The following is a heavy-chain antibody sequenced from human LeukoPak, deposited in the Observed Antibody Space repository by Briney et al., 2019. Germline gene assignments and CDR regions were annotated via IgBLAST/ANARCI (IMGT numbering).Heavy chain of an antibody. J-gene: IGHJ6*03. D-gene: IGHD6-6*01. CDR2: INHSGST. CDR3: ARGARSIAARAAGYYYYMDV. CDR1: GGSFSGYY. V-gene: IGHV4-34*01. Sequence: SETLSLTCAVYGGSFSGYYWSWIRQPPGKGLEWIGEINHSGSTNYNPSLKSRVTISVDTSKNQFSPKLSSVTAADTAVYYCARGARSIAARAAGYYYYMDVWGKGTTVTVSS.